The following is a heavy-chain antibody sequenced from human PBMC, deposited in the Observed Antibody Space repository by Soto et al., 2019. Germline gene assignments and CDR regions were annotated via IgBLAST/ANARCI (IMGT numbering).Heavy chain of an antibody. CDR1: GGSISSSTYY. CDR2: MYYTGNK. CDR3: ARGRYGDYGFDY. D-gene: IGHD4-17*01. V-gene: IGHV4-39*07. J-gene: IGHJ4*02. Sequence: SETLSLTCTVSGGSISSSTYYWDWIRQPPGKGLEWIGAMYYTGNKNYNPSLESRVTISVDTSKNQFSLKLIPVTAADTAVFYCARGRYGDYGFDYWGQGILVTVSS.